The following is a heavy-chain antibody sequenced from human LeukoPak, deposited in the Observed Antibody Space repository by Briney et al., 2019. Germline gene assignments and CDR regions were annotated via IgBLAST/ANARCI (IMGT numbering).Heavy chain of an antibody. Sequence: PSETLSLTCTVSGGSIRSTSYYWGWIRQPPGKGLEWIGSIYYSGSTYYNPSLKSRVTISVDTSKNQFSLKLSSVTAADTAVYYCATGTSFDYWGQGTLVTVSS. CDR2: IYYSGST. J-gene: IGHJ4*02. CDR3: ATGTSFDY. CDR1: GGSIRSTSYY. V-gene: IGHV4-39*07. D-gene: IGHD1-1*01.